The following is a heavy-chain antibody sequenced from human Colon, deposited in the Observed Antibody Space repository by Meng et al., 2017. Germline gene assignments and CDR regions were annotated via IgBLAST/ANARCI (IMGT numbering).Heavy chain of an antibody. Sequence: WGSELMRLQESLTSSGACFGGSFMSYSWRCVRQPPGKGLEWIGEIHPTGSTSCIPSIKSRVRISVDTSKNQFSLKVSSVTAADTAMYYCARGMDKAKTGYWGQGTLVTVSS. CDR2: IHPTGST. J-gene: IGHJ4*02. CDR3: ARGMDKAKTGY. D-gene: IGHD5-18*01. CDR1: GGSFMSYS. V-gene: IGHV4-34*01.